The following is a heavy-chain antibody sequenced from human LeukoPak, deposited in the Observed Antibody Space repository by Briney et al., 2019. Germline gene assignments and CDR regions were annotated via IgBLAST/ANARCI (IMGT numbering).Heavy chain of an antibody. Sequence: PGGSLRLSCVASGFTFSSSWMHWVRQAPGKGLEWVSAISGSGGSTYYADSVKGRFTISRDNYKNTLYLQMNSLRAEDTAVYYCAKDQFCSGGSCQDYWGQGALVTVSS. CDR2: ISGSGGST. D-gene: IGHD2-15*01. CDR3: AKDQFCSGGSCQDY. V-gene: IGHV3-23*01. J-gene: IGHJ4*02. CDR1: GFTFSSSW.